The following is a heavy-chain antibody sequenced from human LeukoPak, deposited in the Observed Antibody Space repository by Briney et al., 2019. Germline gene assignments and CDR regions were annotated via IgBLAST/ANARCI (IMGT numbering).Heavy chain of an antibody. D-gene: IGHD4-17*01. V-gene: IGHV3-23*01. CDR2: ILGGGGT. Sequence: GGSLRLSCAASGFIFHNYALVWIRRAPGEGPEWVSAILGGGGTFYADAVKGRFTISRDNSKNTLYLQMNSLRAEDTATYYCGQDPNGNYIGAFDFWGRGTMVTVSS. CDR3: GQDPNGNYIGAFDF. CDR1: GFIFHNYA. J-gene: IGHJ3*01.